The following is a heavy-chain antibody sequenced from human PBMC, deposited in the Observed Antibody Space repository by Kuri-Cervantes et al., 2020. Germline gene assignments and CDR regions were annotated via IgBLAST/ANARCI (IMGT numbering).Heavy chain of an antibody. V-gene: IGHV4-38-2*01. D-gene: IGHD2-2*01. J-gene: IGHJ5*02. CDR1: GYSISSGYY. CDR2: IYHSGST. CDR3: ATNRCSGTSCYEYNWFDP. Sequence: SETLSLTCAVSGYSISSGYYWGWIRQPPGKGLEWIGSIYHSGSTYYNPSLKSRVTISVDTSKNQFSLKLSSVTAADTAVYYCATNRCSGTSCYEYNWFDPWGQGTLVTVSS.